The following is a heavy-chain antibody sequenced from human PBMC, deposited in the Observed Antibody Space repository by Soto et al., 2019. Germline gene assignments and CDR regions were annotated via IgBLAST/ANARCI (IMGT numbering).Heavy chain of an antibody. CDR1: GGTFSSYA. CDR3: ATVEMATIVFDY. V-gene: IGHV1-69*01. Sequence: VQMLQSGAEVKKPGSSVKVSCKASGGTFSSYAISWVPQAPGQGLEWMGGIIPSFGTANYAQKFQGRVTITADESTSTAYMELSSLRSVDTAVYYCATVEMATIVFDYWGQGTLVTVSS. D-gene: IGHD5-12*01. J-gene: IGHJ4*02. CDR2: IIPSFGTA.